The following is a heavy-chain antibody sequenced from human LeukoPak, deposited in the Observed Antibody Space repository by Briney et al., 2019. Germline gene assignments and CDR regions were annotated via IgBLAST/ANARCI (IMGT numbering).Heavy chain of an antibody. J-gene: IGHJ6*02. Sequence: SETLSLTCAVYGGSFSGYYRSWIRQPPGKGLEWIGEINHSGSTNYNPSLKSRVTISVDTSKNQFSLKLSSVTAADTAVYYCARDNYYYGMDVWGQGTTVTVSS. CDR3: ARDNYYYGMDV. CDR1: GGSFSGYY. V-gene: IGHV4-34*01. CDR2: INHSGST.